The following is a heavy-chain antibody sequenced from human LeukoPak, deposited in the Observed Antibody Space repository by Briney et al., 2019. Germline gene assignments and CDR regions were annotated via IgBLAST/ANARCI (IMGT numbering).Heavy chain of an antibody. V-gene: IGHV3-11*06. CDR3: ARDAGGNSGDYYFDY. Sequence: GGSLRLSCAVSGFSFAAEYMSWIRQAPGQGLEWVSYISNSGHYTNYADSVKGRFTISRDNAKNSLYLQMNSLRAEDTAVYHCARDAGGNSGDYYFDYWGQGTLVTVSS. CDR2: ISNSGHYT. J-gene: IGHJ4*02. CDR1: GFSFAAEY. D-gene: IGHD4-23*01.